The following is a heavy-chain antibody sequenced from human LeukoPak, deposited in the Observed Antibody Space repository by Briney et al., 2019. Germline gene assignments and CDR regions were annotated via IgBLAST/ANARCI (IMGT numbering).Heavy chain of an antibody. CDR2: VSNSGGST. V-gene: IGHV3-23*01. J-gene: IGHJ4*02. Sequence: GGSLRLSCAASGFTFSSYVMSWVRQAPGKGLEWVSVVSNSGGSTYYADSVKGRFTISRDNSKNTLYLQMNSLRAEDTAVYYCAKGHCITTRCSNYDYWGQGTLVTVSS. D-gene: IGHD2-2*01. CDR3: AKGHCITTRCSNYDY. CDR1: GFTFSSYV.